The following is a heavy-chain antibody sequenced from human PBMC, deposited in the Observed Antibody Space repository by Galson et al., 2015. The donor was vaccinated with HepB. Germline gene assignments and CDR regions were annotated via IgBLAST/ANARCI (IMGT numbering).Heavy chain of an antibody. V-gene: IGHV3-21*01. J-gene: IGHJ3*02. CDR3: ARESGYDSTDAFDI. D-gene: IGHD5-12*01. Sequence: SLRLSCAASGFTFSSYSMNWVRQAPGKGLEWVSSISSSSSYIYYADSVKGRFTISRDNAKNSLYLQMNSLGAEDTAVYYCARESGYDSTDAFDIWGQGTMVTVSS. CDR2: ISSSSSYI. CDR1: GFTFSSYS.